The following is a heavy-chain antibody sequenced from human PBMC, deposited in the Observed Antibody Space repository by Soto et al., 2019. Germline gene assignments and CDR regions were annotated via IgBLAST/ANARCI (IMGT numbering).Heavy chain of an antibody. J-gene: IGHJ4*02. CDR1: GFALSTSV. V-gene: IGHV3-30*03. CDR3: AREQFEDGRRHYDH. CDR2: ISYNGNKK. D-gene: IGHD2-8*01. Sequence: QVQLVESGGGVVQPGGSLRLSCAASGFALSTSVIHWVRQAPGKGLEWMAHISYNGNKKHYADSVKCRFTVSRDISESTLYLQMNSLRAEDTAVYYCAREQFEDGRRHYDHWGQGTLVSVSS.